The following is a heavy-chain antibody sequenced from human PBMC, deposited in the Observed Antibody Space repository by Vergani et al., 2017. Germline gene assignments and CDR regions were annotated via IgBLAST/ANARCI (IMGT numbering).Heavy chain of an antibody. D-gene: IGHD1-20*01. J-gene: IGHJ3*02. CDR2: INSKSDGGTT. CDR1: GRPLTIR. CDR3: VTDNLNGMYFLAFDI. Sequence: VQLMESGGGLVKPGGSLRLSCAASGRPLTIRMSWVRQAPGKGLEWVGRINSKSDGGTTQYSALVNGRIAISRDESESRVFLQMNSLKTEDTGIYYCVTDNLNGMYFLAFDIWGHGTSVTVS. V-gene: IGHV3-15*01.